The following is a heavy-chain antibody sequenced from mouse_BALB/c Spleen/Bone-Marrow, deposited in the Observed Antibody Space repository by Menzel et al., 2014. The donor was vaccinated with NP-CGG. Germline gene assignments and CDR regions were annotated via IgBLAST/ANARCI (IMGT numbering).Heavy chain of an antibody. J-gene: IGHJ4*01. V-gene: IGHV1-14*01. CDR1: GYTFSSYV. CDR3: AREADGYYVGAMDY. Sequence: VQLKDSGPELGKPGASVKMSCKASGYTFSSYVIHWVKQKPGQGLELIGYINPYNDGTKYNEKFKGKATLTSDKSSSTAYLDLSSLTSEDSAVYYCAREADGYYVGAMDYWGQGTSVTVSS. D-gene: IGHD2-3*01. CDR2: INPYNDGT.